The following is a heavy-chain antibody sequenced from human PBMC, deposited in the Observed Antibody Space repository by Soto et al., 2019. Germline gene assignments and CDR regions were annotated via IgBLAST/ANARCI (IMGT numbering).Heavy chain of an antibody. Sequence: SETLSLTCTVSGGSISSYYWSWIRQPPGKGLEWIGYIYYSGSTNYNPSLKSRVTISVDTSKNQFSLKLSSVTAADTAVYYCASTIDGYNPSYFDYWGQGTLVTVSS. D-gene: IGHD5-12*01. CDR3: ASTIDGYNPSYFDY. CDR1: GGSISSYY. CDR2: IYYSGST. J-gene: IGHJ4*02. V-gene: IGHV4-59*08.